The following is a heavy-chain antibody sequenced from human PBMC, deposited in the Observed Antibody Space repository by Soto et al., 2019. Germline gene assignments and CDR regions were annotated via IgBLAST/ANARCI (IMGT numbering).Heavy chain of an antibody. CDR1: GVSVRSYT. D-gene: IGHD2-21*02. CDR3: ARDGMTTGDT. CDR2: VFSSVSA. V-gene: IGHV4-4*07. J-gene: IGHJ4*02. Sequence: PSETLSLTCIVSGVSVRSYTWSWVRQPANKGLEWIGRVFSSVSATYNPSLKSRVSISMDTPENRISLKLDSVTAADAGVYFCARDGMTTGDTWGPGTLVTSPQ.